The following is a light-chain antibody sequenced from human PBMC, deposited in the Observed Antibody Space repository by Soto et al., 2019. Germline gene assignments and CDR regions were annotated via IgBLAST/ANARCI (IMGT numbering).Light chain of an antibody. CDR2: GAS. Sequence: DIELTQSPGTLSSSVGERATLSCRASQSVSSSYLAWYQQKPGQAPRLLIYGASSRATGIPDRFSGSGSGTDFTLTISGLEPEDFAVYYCQQYGNSPRAFGQGTKVDIK. J-gene: IGKJ1*01. CDR1: QSVSSSY. V-gene: IGKV3-20*01. CDR3: QQYGNSPRA.